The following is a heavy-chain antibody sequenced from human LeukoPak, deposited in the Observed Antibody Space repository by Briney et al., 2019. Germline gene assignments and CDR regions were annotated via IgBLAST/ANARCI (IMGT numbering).Heavy chain of an antibody. D-gene: IGHD3-10*01. V-gene: IGHV4-34*01. CDR2: INHSGST. Sequence: SETLSLTCAVYGGSFSGYYWSWIRQPPGKGLEWMGEINHSGSTNYNPSLKSRVSISIDTSKSQFSLKLNSVTAADTAVYYCARLSLLPQHITMVRGVHPWGQGTLVTVSS. J-gene: IGHJ5*02. CDR1: GGSFSGYY. CDR3: ARLSLLPQHITMVRGVHP.